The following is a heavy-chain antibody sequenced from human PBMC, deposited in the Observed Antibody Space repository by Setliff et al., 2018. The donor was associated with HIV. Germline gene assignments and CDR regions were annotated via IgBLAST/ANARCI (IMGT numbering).Heavy chain of an antibody. CDR3: ARVPIVVITNWYFDL. D-gene: IGHD3-22*01. CDR2: ISYRGTT. J-gene: IGHJ2*01. Sequence: SETLSLTCTVSGGSISSNYWSWIRQPPGKGLEWIGYISYRGTTNYNPSLKSRVTILVDTSKKQFSLNLTSVTAADTAVYYCARVPIVVITNWYFDLWGRGALVT. CDR1: GGSISSNY. V-gene: IGHV4-59*01.